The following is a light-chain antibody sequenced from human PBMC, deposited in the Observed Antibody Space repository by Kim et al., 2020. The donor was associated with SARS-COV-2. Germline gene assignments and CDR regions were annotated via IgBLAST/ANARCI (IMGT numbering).Light chain of an antibody. V-gene: IGKV3-15*01. CDR1: QSVSSY. CDR3: QQYNNWPPPLT. Sequence: EIVMTQSPATLSVSPGERVTLSCRASQSVSSYLAWYQQKPGQAPRLLIYGVFTRATGIPARFSGSGSGTEFTLTISSLQSEDFAVYYCQQYNNWPPPLTFGGGTKVDIK. J-gene: IGKJ4*01. CDR2: GVF.